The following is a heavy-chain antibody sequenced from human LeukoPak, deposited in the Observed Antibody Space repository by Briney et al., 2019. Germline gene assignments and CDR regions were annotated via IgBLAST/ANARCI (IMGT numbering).Heavy chain of an antibody. CDR1: GGSISSGSYY. D-gene: IGHD2-21*02. J-gene: IGHJ6*02. CDR2: IYTSGST. Sequence: MSSETLSLTCTVSGGSISSGSYYCSWIRQPAGKGLEWIGRIYTSGSTNYNPSLKSRVTISVDTSKNQFSLKLSSVTAADTAVYYCARDNCGGDRYRYYYGMDVWGQGTTVTVSS. CDR3: ARDNCGGDRYRYYYGMDV. V-gene: IGHV4-61*02.